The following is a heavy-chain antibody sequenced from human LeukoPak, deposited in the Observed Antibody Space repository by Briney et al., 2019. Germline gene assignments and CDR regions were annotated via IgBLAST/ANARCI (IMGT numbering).Heavy chain of an antibody. J-gene: IGHJ1*01. D-gene: IGHD6-19*01. CDR1: GGSISSSTYY. V-gene: IGHV4-39*07. CDR3: ARGGWYPESFQH. CDR2: IYYSGST. Sequence: SETLSLTCTVSGGSISSSTYYWVWLRQPPGKGLEWIGTIYYSGSTYYNPSLKSRVTISVDTSKNQFSLKLSSVTAADTAVYYCARGGWYPESFQHWGQGALVTVSS.